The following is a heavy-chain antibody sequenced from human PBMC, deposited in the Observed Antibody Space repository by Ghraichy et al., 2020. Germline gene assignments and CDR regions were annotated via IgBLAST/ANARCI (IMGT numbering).Heavy chain of an antibody. CDR1: GGSVSSGSYY. V-gene: IGHV4-61*01. Sequence: SETLSLTCTVSGGSVSSGSYYWSWIRQPPGKGLDWIGDFYNSGSTNYNPSLKSRVTISVDTSKNQISLKLISVTAADTAVYYCARRNAAMANFDYGDQGTLITVSS. CDR2: FYNSGST. D-gene: IGHD5-18*01. J-gene: IGHJ4*02. CDR3: ARRNAAMANFDY.